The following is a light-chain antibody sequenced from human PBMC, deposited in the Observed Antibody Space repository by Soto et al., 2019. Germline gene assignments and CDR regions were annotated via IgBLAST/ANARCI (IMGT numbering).Light chain of an antibody. J-gene: IGKJ2*01. CDR2: GAS. CDR1: QSVSSS. V-gene: IGKV3-11*01. CDR3: QQRSNWQYT. Sequence: EVVLTQSPATLSLSPGERATLFCRASQSVSSSLAWYQQTPGQAPRLLIYGASNRAAGIPARFGGSGSGTDFTLTISNLEPEDSAVYYCQQRSNWQYTFGQGTKVEI.